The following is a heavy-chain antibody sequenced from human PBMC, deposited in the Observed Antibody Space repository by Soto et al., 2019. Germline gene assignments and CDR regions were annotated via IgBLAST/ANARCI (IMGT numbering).Heavy chain of an antibody. Sequence: PGGSLRLSCAASGFTFSSYSMNWVRQAPGKGLEWVSSISSSSSYIYYADSVKGRFTISRDNAKNSLYLQMNSLRAEDTAVYYCARVYSGSYYYYGTDVWGQGTTVTVSS. V-gene: IGHV3-21*01. CDR1: GFTFSSYS. CDR2: ISSSSSYI. D-gene: IGHD1-26*01. CDR3: ARVYSGSYYYYGTDV. J-gene: IGHJ6*02.